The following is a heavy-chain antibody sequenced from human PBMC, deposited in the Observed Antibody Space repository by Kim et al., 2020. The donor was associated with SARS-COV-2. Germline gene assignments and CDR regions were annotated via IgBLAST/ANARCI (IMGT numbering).Heavy chain of an antibody. CDR1: GYTVTKLS. Sequence: ASVKVSCKVSGYTVTKLSMHWVRQAPGKGPEWMGRFDPEDVETTHAQKFQGRATMTEDTATNTAYMELSGLTSGDTAVYYCATRTDYIKNTPIHGLDVWG. J-gene: IGHJ6*02. CDR2: FDPEDVET. D-gene: IGHD4-4*01. V-gene: IGHV1-24*01. CDR3: ATRTDYIKNTPIHGLDV.